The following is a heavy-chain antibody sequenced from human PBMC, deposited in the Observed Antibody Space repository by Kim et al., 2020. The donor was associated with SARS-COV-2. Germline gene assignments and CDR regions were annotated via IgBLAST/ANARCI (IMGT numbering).Heavy chain of an antibody. J-gene: IGHJ6*02. CDR2: IYSGGST. D-gene: IGHD2-2*01. CDR3: ASTSRSIVVVPAAMLVDALDYYYYGMDV. V-gene: IGHV3-66*01. CDR1: GFTVSSNY. Sequence: GGSLRLSCAASGFTVSSNYMSWVRQAPGKGLEWVSVIYSGGSTYYADSVKGRFTISRDNSKNTLYLQMNSLRAEDTAVYYCASTSRSIVVVPAAMLVDALDYYYYGMDVWGQGTTVTVSS.